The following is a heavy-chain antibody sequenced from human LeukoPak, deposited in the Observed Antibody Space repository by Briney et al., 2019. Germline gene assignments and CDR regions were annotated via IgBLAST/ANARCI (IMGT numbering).Heavy chain of an antibody. J-gene: IGHJ2*01. Sequence: PSETLSLTCAVYGGSFSGYYWSWIRQPPGKGREWIGEINHSGSTNYNPSLKSRVTISVDTSKNQFSLKLSSVTAADTAVYYCARRYSSGWYSTGYFDLWGRGTLVTVSS. V-gene: IGHV4-34*01. CDR2: INHSGST. CDR1: GGSFSGYY. CDR3: ARRYSSGWYSTGYFDL. D-gene: IGHD6-19*01.